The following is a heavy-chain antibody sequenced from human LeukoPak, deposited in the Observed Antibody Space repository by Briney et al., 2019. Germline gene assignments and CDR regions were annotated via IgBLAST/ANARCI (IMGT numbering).Heavy chain of an antibody. CDR3: GRRVPLTALDY. D-gene: IGHD3-16*01. CDR2: IGSRGTDK. V-gene: IGHV3-23*01. J-gene: IGHJ4*02. CDR1: GFNFNIYA. Sequence: GGSLRLSCEASGFNFNIYAMGWVRQAPGKGLQWVSVIGSRGTDKHYADTVRGRFDISRDNSKNTLFLQMNSLRVEDTGVYYCGRRVPLTALDYRGQGTLVTVSS.